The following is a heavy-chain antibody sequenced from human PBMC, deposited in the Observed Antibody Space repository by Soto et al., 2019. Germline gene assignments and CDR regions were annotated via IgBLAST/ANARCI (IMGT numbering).Heavy chain of an antibody. J-gene: IGHJ4*02. CDR3: AREYSNSPEAFDY. CDR2: IYYTGRT. D-gene: IGHD6-6*01. Sequence: ETLSLTCTVSGGSVNSDSYYWSWIRQPPGKGLEWIGYIYYTGRTNYNPSLKSRVTISLDTSRNQFSLKLNSVTAADTAVFYCAREYSNSPEAFDYWGQGALVTVYS. V-gene: IGHV4-61*01. CDR1: GGSVNSDSYY.